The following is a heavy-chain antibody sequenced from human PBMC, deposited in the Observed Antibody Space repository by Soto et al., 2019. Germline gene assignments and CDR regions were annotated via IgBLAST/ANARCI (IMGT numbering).Heavy chain of an antibody. CDR2: IKTKTDGGTR. D-gene: IGHD3-22*01. CDR3: TTVSHSSSYCHDY. Sequence: EVQLVESGGGLVKPGGSLRLSCAASGFTLSDAWMSWVRQAPGMGLEWVGRIKTKTDGGTRDYAAPVNGRFIFSRDDSKNTLYLQMNSLKTEDTAVYYCTTVSHSSSYCHDYWGQGTLVTVSS. V-gene: IGHV3-15*01. CDR1: GFTLSDAW. J-gene: IGHJ4*02.